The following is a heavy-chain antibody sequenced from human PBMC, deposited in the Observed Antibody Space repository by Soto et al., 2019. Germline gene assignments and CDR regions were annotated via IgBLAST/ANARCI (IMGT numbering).Heavy chain of an antibody. CDR2: INRDGNGT. V-gene: IGHV3-7*04. Sequence: GGSLRLSCVASGFSFSNYAMHWVRQAPGKGLECVSNINRDGNGTYYVDSVKGRFTISRDNAKNSLFLQMNSLTAEDTAAYYCARALRWDAFDVWGQGTMVTVSS. CDR3: ARALRWDAFDV. CDR1: GFSFSNYA. J-gene: IGHJ3*01. D-gene: IGHD5-12*01.